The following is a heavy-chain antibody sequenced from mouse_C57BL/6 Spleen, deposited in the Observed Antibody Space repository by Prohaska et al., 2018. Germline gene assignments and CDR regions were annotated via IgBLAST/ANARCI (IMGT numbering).Heavy chain of an antibody. CDR1: GYTFTDYY. V-gene: IGHV1-76*01. CDR3: ARDGSRRFDY. D-gene: IGHD1-1*01. CDR2: IYPGSGNT. J-gene: IGHJ2*01. Sequence: QVQLKQSGAELVRPGASVKLSCKASGYTFTDYYINWVKQRPGQGLDWIARIYPGSGNTYYNEKFKGKATLTAEKSSSTAYMQLSSLTSEDSAVYFCARDGSRRFDYWGQGTTLTVSS.